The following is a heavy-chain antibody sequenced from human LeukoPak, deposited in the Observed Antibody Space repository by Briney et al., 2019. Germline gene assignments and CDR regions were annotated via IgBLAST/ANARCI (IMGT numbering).Heavy chain of an antibody. CDR2: INHSGST. CDR3: ARDIGFWSGYRPSYGMDV. J-gene: IGHJ6*02. CDR1: GGSFSGYY. V-gene: IGHV4-34*01. D-gene: IGHD3-3*01. Sequence: KTSETLSLTCAVYGGSFSGYYWSWIRQPPGKGLEWIGEINHSGSTNYNPSLKSRVTISVDTSKNQFSLKLSSVTAADTAVYYCARDIGFWSGYRPSYGMDVWGQGTTVTVSS.